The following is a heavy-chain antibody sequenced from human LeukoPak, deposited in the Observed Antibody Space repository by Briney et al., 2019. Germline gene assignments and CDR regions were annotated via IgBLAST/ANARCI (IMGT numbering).Heavy chain of an antibody. V-gene: IGHV3-21*01. CDR2: ISSSSSYI. J-gene: IGHJ5*01. D-gene: IGHD2-21*02. Sequence: GGSLRLSCAASGFTFSSYSMNWVRQAPGKGLEWVSFISSSSSYIYYADSVKGRFTISRDNAKNSLYLQMNSLRAEDTAMYYCARGESSYCRGGCYFASWGQGTLVTISS. CDR1: GFTFSSYS. CDR3: ARGESSYCRGGCYFAS.